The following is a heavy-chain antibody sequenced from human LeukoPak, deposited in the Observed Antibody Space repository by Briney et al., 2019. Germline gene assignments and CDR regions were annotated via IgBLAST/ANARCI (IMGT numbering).Heavy chain of an antibody. Sequence: GGSLRLSCAASGFTFSSYSMNWVRQAPGKGLEWVSYVSSSSSTIYYADSVKGRFTISRDNAKNSLYLQMNSLRAEDTAVYYCASWDYYDSSGYCDYRGQGTLVTVSS. V-gene: IGHV3-48*01. D-gene: IGHD3-22*01. CDR3: ASWDYYDSSGYCDY. CDR2: VSSSSSTI. J-gene: IGHJ4*02. CDR1: GFTFSSYS.